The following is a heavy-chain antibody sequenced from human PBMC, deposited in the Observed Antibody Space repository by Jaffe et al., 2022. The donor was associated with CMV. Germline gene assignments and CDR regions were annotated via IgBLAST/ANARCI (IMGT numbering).Heavy chain of an antibody. V-gene: IGHV1-46*01. J-gene: IGHJ5*02. D-gene: IGHD3-10*01. CDR3: ARSALGPPMVRGVIIRSDSWFDP. CDR2: INPSGGST. Sequence: QVQLVQSGAEVKKPGASVKVSCKASGYTFTSYYMHWVRQAPGQGLEWMGIINPSGGSTSYAQKFQGRVTMTRDTSTSTVYMELSSLRSEDTAVYYCARSALGPPMVRGVIIRSDSWFDPWGQGNLVTVYS. CDR1: GYTFTSYY.